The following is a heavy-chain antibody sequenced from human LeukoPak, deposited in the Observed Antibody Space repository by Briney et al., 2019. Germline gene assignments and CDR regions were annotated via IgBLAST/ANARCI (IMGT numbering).Heavy chain of an antibody. J-gene: IGHJ4*02. CDR3: ASSSLRGYSYGPKVY. D-gene: IGHD5-18*01. CDR1: GGTFSSYA. V-gene: IGHV1-69*05. Sequence: SVKVSCKASGGTFSSYAISWVRQAPGQGLEWMGGIIPIFGTANYAQKFQGRVTITTDESTGTAYMELSSLRSEDTAVYYCASSSLRGYSYGPKVYWGQGTLVTVSS. CDR2: IIPIFGTA.